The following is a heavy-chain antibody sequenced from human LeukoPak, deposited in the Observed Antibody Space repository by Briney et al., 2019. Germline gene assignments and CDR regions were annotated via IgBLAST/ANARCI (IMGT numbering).Heavy chain of an antibody. J-gene: IGHJ4*02. CDR1: GGTFSSYA. CDR2: IIPIFGTA. D-gene: IGHD6-13*01. V-gene: IGHV1-69*05. Sequence: SVKVSCKASGGTFSSYAISWVRQAPGQGLEWMGRIIPIFGTANYAQKFQGRVTITTDESTSTAYMELSSLRSEDTAVYYCARDMGIAAAGTVQYYFDYWGQGTLVTVSS. CDR3: ARDMGIAAAGTVQYYFDY.